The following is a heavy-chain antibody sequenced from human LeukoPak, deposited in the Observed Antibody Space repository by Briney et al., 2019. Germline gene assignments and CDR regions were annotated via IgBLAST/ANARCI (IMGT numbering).Heavy chain of an antibody. CDR2: IKSKTDGGTT. Sequence: GGSLRLSCAASGFTFSNAWMSWVRQAPGMGLEWVGRIKSKTDGGTTDYAAPVKGRFTISRDDSKNTLYLQMNSLRTEDTAVYYCTSVWFGILYYFDYWGQGTLVTVSS. CDR3: TSVWFGILYYFDY. CDR1: GFTFSNAW. D-gene: IGHD3-10*01. J-gene: IGHJ4*02. V-gene: IGHV3-15*01.